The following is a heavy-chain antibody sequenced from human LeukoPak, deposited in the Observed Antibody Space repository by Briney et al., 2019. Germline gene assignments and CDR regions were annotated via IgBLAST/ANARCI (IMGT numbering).Heavy chain of an antibody. CDR1: GFTFSSYA. CDR3: AREGTLGVYFDY. CDR2: ISYDGSNK. V-gene: IGHV3-30-3*01. Sequence: GRSLRLSCAASGFTFSSYAMHWVRQAPGKGLEWVAVISYDGSNKYYADSVKGRFTISRDNSKNTLYLQMNSLRAEDTAVYYCAREGTLGVYFDYWGQRTLVTVSS. J-gene: IGHJ4*02.